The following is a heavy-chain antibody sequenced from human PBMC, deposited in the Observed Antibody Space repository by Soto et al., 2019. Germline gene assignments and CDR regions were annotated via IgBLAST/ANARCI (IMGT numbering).Heavy chain of an antibody. V-gene: IGHV4-4*02. CDR2: IYHSGST. CDR1: GGSISSSNW. Sequence: QVQLQESGPGLVKPSGTLSLTCAVSGGSISSSNWWSWVRQPPGKGLEWIGEIYHSGSTNYNPSLKSRVTISGATSNNQFSLRLSSVTAADTAVYYCARVGSSCTNGVCYSYFAYWGQGTLVTVSS. D-gene: IGHD2-8*01. J-gene: IGHJ4*02. CDR3: ARVGSSCTNGVCYSYFAY.